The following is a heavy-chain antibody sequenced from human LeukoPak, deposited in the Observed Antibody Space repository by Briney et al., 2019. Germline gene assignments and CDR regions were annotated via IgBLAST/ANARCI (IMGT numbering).Heavy chain of an antibody. CDR2: ISWNSGSI. CDR1: GFTFDDYA. D-gene: IGHD6-19*01. J-gene: IGHJ4*02. Sequence: TGGSLRLSCAASGFTFDDYAMHWVRQAPGKGLEWVSGISWNSGSIGYADSVRGRFTISRDNAKNSLYLQMNSLRAEDTALYYCAKDMGSSGWYSIDYWGQGTLVTVFS. V-gene: IGHV3-9*01. CDR3: AKDMGSSGWYSIDY.